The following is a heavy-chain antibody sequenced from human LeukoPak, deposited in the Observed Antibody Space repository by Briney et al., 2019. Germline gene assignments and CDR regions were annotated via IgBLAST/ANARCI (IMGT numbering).Heavy chain of an antibody. D-gene: IGHD3-10*01. CDR1: GGSVRSGNYY. CDR3: ARGSYGSGT. V-gene: IGHV4-61*02. J-gene: IGHJ4*02. CDR2: VYTSGSA. Sequence: PSETLSLTCTVSGGSVRSGNYYWSWIRQPAGKGLEWIGRVYTSGSADYNPSLKSRVTMSLDTSKNQFSLTLTSVTAADTAVYYCARGSYGSGTWGQGTLVTVSS.